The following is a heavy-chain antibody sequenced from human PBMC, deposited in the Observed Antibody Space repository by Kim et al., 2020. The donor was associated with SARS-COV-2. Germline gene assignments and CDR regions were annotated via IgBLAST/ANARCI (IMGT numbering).Heavy chain of an antibody. CDR1: GGTFSSYT. Sequence: SVKVSCKASGGTFSSYTISWVRQAPGQGLEWMGRIIPILGIANYAQKFQGRVTITADKSTSTAYMELSSLRSEDTAVYYCAREDTVVTGWFDPWGQGTLVSVSS. CDR2: IIPILGIA. CDR3: AREDTVVTGWFDP. V-gene: IGHV1-69*04. J-gene: IGHJ5*02. D-gene: IGHD2-15*01.